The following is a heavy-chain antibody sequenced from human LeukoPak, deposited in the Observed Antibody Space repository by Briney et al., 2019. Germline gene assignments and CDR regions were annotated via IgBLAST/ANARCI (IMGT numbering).Heavy chain of an antibody. Sequence: ASVKVSCKASGYTFTSYDINWVRQATGQGLEWMGWMDPNSGNTGYAQKFQGRVTMTRNTSISTAYVELSSLRSEDTAVYYCARDLTPGVGAKNWGQGTLVTVSS. CDR1: GYTFTSYD. V-gene: IGHV1-8*01. J-gene: IGHJ4*02. CDR3: ARDLTPGVGAKN. D-gene: IGHD1-26*01. CDR2: MDPNSGNT.